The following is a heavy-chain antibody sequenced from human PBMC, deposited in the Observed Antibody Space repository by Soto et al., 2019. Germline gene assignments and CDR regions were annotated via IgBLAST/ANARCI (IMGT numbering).Heavy chain of an antibody. V-gene: IGHV4-61*01. Sequence: TSETLSLTCTVSGDSVTSVSDYWSWIRQPPGKGLEWIGYIYYSGSADYNPSLGSRVTISIDTSKNQFSPKLTSVTAADTAVHYCARGVGFGYYYYHMDLWGQGTTVTVSS. CDR1: GDSVTSVSDY. D-gene: IGHD3-10*01. CDR2: IYYSGSA. J-gene: IGHJ6*02. CDR3: ARGVGFGYYYYHMDL.